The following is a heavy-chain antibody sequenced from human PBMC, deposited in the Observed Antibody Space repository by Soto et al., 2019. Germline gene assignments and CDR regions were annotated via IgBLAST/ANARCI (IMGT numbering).Heavy chain of an antibody. D-gene: IGHD3-10*01. CDR3: ARGQGTRENWFDP. CDR1: GGSISSSNW. Sequence: QVQLQESGPGLVKPSGTLSLTCAVSGGSISSSNWWSWVRQPPGKGLEWIGEIYHSGSTNYNPSLKRHDTISVDKSKNQFSLKLSSVTAADTAVYYCARGQGTRENWFDPWGQGTLVTVSS. J-gene: IGHJ5*02. V-gene: IGHV4-4*02. CDR2: IYHSGST.